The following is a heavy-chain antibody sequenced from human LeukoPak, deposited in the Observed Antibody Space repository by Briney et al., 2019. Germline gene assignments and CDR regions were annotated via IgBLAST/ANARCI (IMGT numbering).Heavy chain of an antibody. CDR3: ASVYYYDSSGYS. J-gene: IGHJ4*02. CDR2: IYHSGST. V-gene: IGHV4-4*02. D-gene: IGHD3-22*01. CDR1: GGSIGSSNW. Sequence: SGTLSLTCAVSGGSIGSSNWWSWVRQPPGKGLEWIGEIYHSGSTNYNPSPKSRVTISVDKSKNQFSLKLSSVTAADTAVYYCASVYYYDSSGYSWGQGTLVTVSS.